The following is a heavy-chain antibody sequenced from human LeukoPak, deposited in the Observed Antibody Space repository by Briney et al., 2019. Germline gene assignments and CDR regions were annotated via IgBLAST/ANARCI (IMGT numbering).Heavy chain of an antibody. V-gene: IGHV1-69*05. J-gene: IGHJ6*03. CDR2: IIPILGTA. CDR3: ARKRSVALGPGAYYYYMDV. Sequence: SVKVSCKASGGTFNSYAISWVRQAPGQGLEWMGGIIPILGTANYAQKFQGRVTITTDESTSTAYMEVSSLRSEDTAVYYCARKRSVALGPGAYYYYMDVWAKGPRSPSP. CDR1: GGTFNSYA. D-gene: IGHD5-12*01.